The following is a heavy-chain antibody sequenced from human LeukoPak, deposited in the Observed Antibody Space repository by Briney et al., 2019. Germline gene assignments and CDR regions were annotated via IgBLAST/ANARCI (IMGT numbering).Heavy chain of an antibody. V-gene: IGHV1-2*02. CDR3: AGDIVANTGGIDY. J-gene: IGHJ4*02. CDR1: GYTFTGYY. CDR2: INPNSGGT. D-gene: IGHD5-12*01. Sequence: GASVKVSCKASGYTFTGYYMHWVRQAPGQGLEWMGWINPNSGGTNYAQKFQGRVTMTRDTSISTAYMELSRLRSDDTAVYYCAGDIVANTGGIDYWGQGTLVTVSS.